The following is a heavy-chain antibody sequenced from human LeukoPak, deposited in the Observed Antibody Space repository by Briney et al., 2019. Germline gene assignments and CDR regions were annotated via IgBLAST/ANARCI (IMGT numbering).Heavy chain of an antibody. CDR2: INHSGST. CDR3: ARGDPITIFGVVIIRSNRGNWFDP. V-gene: IGHV4-34*01. Sequence: PSETLSLTCAVYGGSSSGYYWSWVRQPPGKGLEWIGEINHSGSTNYNPSLKSRVTISVDTSKNQFSLKLSSVTAAYTAVYYCARGDPITIFGVVIIRSNRGNWFDPWGQGTLVTVSS. J-gene: IGHJ5*02. D-gene: IGHD3-3*01. CDR1: GGSSSGYY.